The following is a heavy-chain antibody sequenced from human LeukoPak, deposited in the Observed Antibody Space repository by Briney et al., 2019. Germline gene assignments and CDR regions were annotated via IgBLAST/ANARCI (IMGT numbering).Heavy chain of an antibody. Sequence: GASVKVSCKASGYTFTGYYMHWVRQAPGQGLEWMGWINPNSGGTNYAQKFQGRVTMTRDTSISTAYMGLSRLRSDDTAVYYCARPQTSTVTQDAFDIWGQGTMVTVSS. D-gene: IGHD4-17*01. CDR3: ARPQTSTVTQDAFDI. CDR2: INPNSGGT. J-gene: IGHJ3*02. CDR1: GYTFTGYY. V-gene: IGHV1-2*02.